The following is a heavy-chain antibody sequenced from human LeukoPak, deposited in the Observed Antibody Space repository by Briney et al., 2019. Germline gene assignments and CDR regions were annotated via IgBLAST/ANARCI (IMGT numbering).Heavy chain of an antibody. V-gene: IGHV3-53*01. J-gene: IGHJ4*02. D-gene: IGHD3-10*01. CDR3: AKDPWFGESPANY. CDR2: IYSGGST. Sequence: PGGSLRLSCAASGFTFSDYYMSWIRQAPGKGLEWVSVIYSGGSTYYADSVKGRFTISRDNSKNTLYLQMNSLRAEDTAIYYCAKDPWFGESPANYWGQGTLVTVSS. CDR1: GFTFSDYY.